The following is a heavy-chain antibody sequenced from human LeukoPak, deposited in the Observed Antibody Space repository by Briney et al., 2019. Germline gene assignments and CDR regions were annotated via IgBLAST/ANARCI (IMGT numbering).Heavy chain of an antibody. CDR1: GDSISSISLH. CDR2: IYYGRTT. V-gene: IGHV4-39*01. Sequence: SETLSLTCTVSGDSISSISLHWGWIRQSPGKGLEWIGSIYYGRTTYYNPSLINRVSISVVTSKNQFSLQLNSMSAADTAVYYCARHDGRGGATMGALDSWGQGSLVTVSS. J-gene: IGHJ4*02. CDR3: ARHDGRGGATMGALDS. D-gene: IGHD4/OR15-4a*01.